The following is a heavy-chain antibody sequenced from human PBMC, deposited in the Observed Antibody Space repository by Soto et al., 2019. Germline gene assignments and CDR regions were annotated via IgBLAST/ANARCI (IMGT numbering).Heavy chain of an antibody. J-gene: IGHJ4*02. CDR2: ISSSSSYI. CDR3: ARVLPALGSSWAHFDY. V-gene: IGHV3-21*01. D-gene: IGHD6-13*01. CDR1: GFTFSSYS. Sequence: GGSLRLSCAASGFTFSSYSMNWVRRAPGKGLEWVSSISSSSSYIYYADSVKGRFTISRDNAKNSLYLQMNSLRAEDTAVYYCARVLPALGSSWAHFDYWGQGTLVTVSS.